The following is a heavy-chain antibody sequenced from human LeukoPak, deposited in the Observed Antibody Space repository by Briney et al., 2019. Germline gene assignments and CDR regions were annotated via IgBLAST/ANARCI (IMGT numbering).Heavy chain of an antibody. V-gene: IGHV4-4*02. Sequence: PSETLSLTCAVSAGSVSSSYWWSWVRQPPGKGLEWIGEIDHSGSTNYNGSLKGRVSISVDKSKNQFSLKLTSVTAADTAVYYCARFGWELRSGAYWGQGILVTVSS. CDR1: AGSVSSSYW. CDR3: ARFGWELRSGAY. D-gene: IGHD1-26*01. J-gene: IGHJ4*02. CDR2: IDHSGST.